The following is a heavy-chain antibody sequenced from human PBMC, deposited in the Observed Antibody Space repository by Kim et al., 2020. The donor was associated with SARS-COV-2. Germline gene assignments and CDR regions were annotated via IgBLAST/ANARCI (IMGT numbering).Heavy chain of an antibody. D-gene: IGHD5-18*01. CDR1: GCTFSSYS. V-gene: IGHV1-69*05. J-gene: IGHJ4*02. Sequence: SVKVSCKASGCTFSSYSISWVRQAPGQGLEWMGWIIPIFGTANYAQKFQGRVTITTDESTSTAYMELSSLRSEDTAVYYCARVGGYSYGYDLRSLDYWGRGTLVTVSS. CDR3: ARVGGYSYGYDLRSLDY. CDR2: IIPIFGTA.